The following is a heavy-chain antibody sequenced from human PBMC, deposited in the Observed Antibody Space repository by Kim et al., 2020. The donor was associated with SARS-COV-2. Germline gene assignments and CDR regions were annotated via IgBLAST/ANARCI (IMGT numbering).Heavy chain of an antibody. D-gene: IGHD6-13*01. CDR2: IYYSGST. J-gene: IGHJ4*01. CDR3: ARVGCVGYSSSWRFDY. Sequence: SETLSLTCTVSGGSISSGGYYWSWIRQHPGKGLEWIGYIYYSGSTYYNPSLKSRVTISVDTSKNQFSLKLSSVTAADTAVYYCARVGCVGYSSSWRFDYWGQGTLVTVSS. CDR1: GGSISSGGYY. V-gene: IGHV4-31*03.